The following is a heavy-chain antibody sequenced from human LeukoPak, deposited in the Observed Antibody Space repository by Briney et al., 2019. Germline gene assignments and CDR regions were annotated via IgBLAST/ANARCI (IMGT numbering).Heavy chain of an antibody. V-gene: IGHV3-11*04. CDR3: FRANDRFDY. CDR2: ITGSGSTI. CDR1: EFTFSDYD. J-gene: IGHJ4*02. Sequence: GGSLRLSCATSEFTFSDYDMSWARQAPGKGLEWISYITGSGSTIDYADSVKGRFTIYRDNAKNSLYLQMKSLRADDTAVYYCFRANDRFDYWGQGTLVTVSS. D-gene: IGHD1-1*01.